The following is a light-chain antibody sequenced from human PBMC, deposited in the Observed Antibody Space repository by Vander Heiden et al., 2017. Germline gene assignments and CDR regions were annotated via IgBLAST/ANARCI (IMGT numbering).Light chain of an antibody. CDR2: KAS. CDR3: QQYNSYSA. J-gene: IGKJ1*01. CDR1: QSISSW. V-gene: IGKV1-5*03. Sequence: IQMTQSPSTLSASVGDRVTITCRARQSISSWLALYQQKPGKATRLLIYKASSLERGVPARFSGSGSGTEFTLTTSSLQPDDLVTYYCQQYNSYSAFGQGTKVEIK.